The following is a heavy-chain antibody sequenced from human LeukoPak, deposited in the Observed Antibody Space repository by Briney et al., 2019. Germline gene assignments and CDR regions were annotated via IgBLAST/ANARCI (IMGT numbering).Heavy chain of an antibody. D-gene: IGHD3-9*01. CDR1: GGSFSGYY. J-gene: IGHJ5*02. CDR3: ARDSDILTGPNWFDP. V-gene: IGHV4-34*01. Sequence: SSETLSLTCAVYGGSFSGYYWSWIRQPPGKGLEWIGEINHSGSTNYNPSLKSRVTISVDTSKNQFSLKLSSVTAADTAVYYCARDSDILTGPNWFDPWGQGTLVTVSS. CDR2: INHSGST.